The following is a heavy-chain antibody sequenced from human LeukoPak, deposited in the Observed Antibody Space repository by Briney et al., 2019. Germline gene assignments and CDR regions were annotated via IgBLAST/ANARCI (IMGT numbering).Heavy chain of an antibody. J-gene: IGHJ4*02. D-gene: IGHD6-6*01. CDR2: ISGSGGST. CDR3: AKIPLYSSSSGGYYFDY. V-gene: IGHV3-23*01. CDR1: GFTVSSNY. Sequence: GGSLRLSCAASGFTVSSNYMSWVRQAPGKGLEWVSAISGSGGSTYYADSVKGRFTISRDNSKNTLYLQMNSLRAEDTAVYYCAKIPLYSSSSGGYYFDYWGQGTLVTVSS.